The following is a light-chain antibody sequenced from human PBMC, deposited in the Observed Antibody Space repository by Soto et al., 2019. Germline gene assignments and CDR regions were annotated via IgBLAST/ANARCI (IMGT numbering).Light chain of an antibody. CDR1: ESVSSK. J-gene: IGKJ1*01. CDR3: QQYNNWPPWT. Sequence: EIVMTQSTATLAVSPGEGANLSCRASESVSSKLAWYQQKPGQAPRLLIYGASTRATGIPARFSGSGSGTEFTLTISGLQSEDFAVYYCQQYNNWPPWTCGQGTKVDIK. V-gene: IGKV3-15*01. CDR2: GAS.